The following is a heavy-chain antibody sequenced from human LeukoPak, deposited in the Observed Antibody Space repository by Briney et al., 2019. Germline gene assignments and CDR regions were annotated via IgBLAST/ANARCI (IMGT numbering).Heavy chain of an antibody. J-gene: IGHJ5*02. Sequence: QPGGSLRLSCAASGFTFSDHYMDWVRQAPGKGLEWVGRTRNKANSYTTEYAASVKGRFTISRDDSKNSLYLQMNSLKTEDTAVYYCAFGDHESNWFDPWGQGTLVTVSS. CDR2: TRNKANSYTT. CDR3: AFGDHESNWFDP. V-gene: IGHV3-72*01. D-gene: IGHD4-17*01. CDR1: GFTFSDHY.